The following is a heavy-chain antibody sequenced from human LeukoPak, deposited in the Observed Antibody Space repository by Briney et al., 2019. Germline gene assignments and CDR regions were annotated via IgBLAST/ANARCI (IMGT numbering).Heavy chain of an antibody. CDR2: IIPIFGTA. CDR3: ASLTYYHFWSAYQGVSYY. CDR1: GGTFSSYA. Sequence: ASVKVSCKASGGTFSSYAISWVRQAPGQGLEWMGGIIPIFGTANYAQKFQGRVTITADESTSTAYMELSSLRAEDTAVYYCASLTYYHFWSAYQGVSYYWGQGTLVTVSS. V-gene: IGHV1-69*13. D-gene: IGHD3-3*01. J-gene: IGHJ4*02.